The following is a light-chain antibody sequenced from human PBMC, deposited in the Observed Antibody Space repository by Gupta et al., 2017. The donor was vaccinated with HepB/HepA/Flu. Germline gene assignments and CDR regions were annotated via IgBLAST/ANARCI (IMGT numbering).Light chain of an antibody. CDR3: QSYDSSLSGSRV. Sequence: QSVLTQPPPVSGAPGQRVTISCTGSSSNIGAGYDVHWYQQLPGTAPKLLIYGNSNRPSGGPDLFSGSKSGTSASLAITGLQAEDEADYYCQSYDSSLSGSRVFGGGTKLTVL. V-gene: IGLV1-40*01. CDR2: GNS. J-gene: IGLJ3*02. CDR1: SSNIGAGYD.